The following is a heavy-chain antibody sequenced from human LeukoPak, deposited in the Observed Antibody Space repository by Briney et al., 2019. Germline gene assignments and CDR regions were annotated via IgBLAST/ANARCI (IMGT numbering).Heavy chain of an antibody. D-gene: IGHD2-15*01. CDR1: GGSISSYY. CDR2: IYYSGST. Sequence: SETLSLTCTVSGGSISSYYWSWIRQPPGRGLEWIGYIYYSGSTNYNSSLKSRVTISVDTSKNQFSLKMSSVTAADTAVYYCARSLHCSGGSCYSSWFDPRGQGTLVTVSS. V-gene: IGHV4-59*01. CDR3: ARSLHCSGGSCYSSWFDP. J-gene: IGHJ5*02.